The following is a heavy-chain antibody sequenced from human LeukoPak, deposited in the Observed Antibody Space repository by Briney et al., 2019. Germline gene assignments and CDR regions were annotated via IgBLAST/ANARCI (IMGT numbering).Heavy chain of an antibody. D-gene: IGHD3-22*01. Sequence: GGALRLSCAASGFTFNNYAMSWVRQAPGKGLEWVSAFCVSGGPTYYEDSVKGRFTISRDNSKNTLHLQMNSLRAEDTAVYYWAKDLRAGYYHESYYDRSPWGQGTLVTVSS. CDR2: FCVSGGPT. CDR3: AKDLRAGYYHESYYDRSP. V-gene: IGHV3-23*01. CDR1: GFTFNNYA. J-gene: IGHJ5*02.